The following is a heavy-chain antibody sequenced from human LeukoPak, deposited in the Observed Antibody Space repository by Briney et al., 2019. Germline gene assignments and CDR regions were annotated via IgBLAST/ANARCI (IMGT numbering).Heavy chain of an antibody. CDR3: AKLSYYASTPRLKPDFDY. CDR2: ISSSSSYT. V-gene: IGHV3-11*06. Sequence: GGSLRLSCAASGFTFSDYYMSWIRQAPGKGLEWVSYISSSSSYTNYADSVKGRFTISRDNAKNSLYLQMSSLRAEDTAVYYCAKLSYYASTPRLKPDFDYWGQGTLVTVSS. J-gene: IGHJ4*02. D-gene: IGHD3-10*01. CDR1: GFTFSDYY.